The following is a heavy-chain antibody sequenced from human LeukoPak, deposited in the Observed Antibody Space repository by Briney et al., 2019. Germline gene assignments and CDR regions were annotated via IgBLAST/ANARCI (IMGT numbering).Heavy chain of an antibody. J-gene: IGHJ6*03. D-gene: IGHD6-19*01. Sequence: ASVKVSCKASGYTFSGHYMHWVRQAPGQGLEWMGWISPNGADTDYAQRFQGRVTMTRDTSISTAYMELRRLRSDDTAVYYCARAAIAVAGDYHYMDVWGKGTTVTVSS. CDR3: ARAAIAVAGDYHYMDV. CDR2: ISPNGADT. V-gene: IGHV1-2*02. CDR1: GYTFSGHY.